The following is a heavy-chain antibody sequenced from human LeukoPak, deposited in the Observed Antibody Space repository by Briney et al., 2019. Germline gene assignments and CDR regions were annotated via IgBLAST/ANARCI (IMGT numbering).Heavy chain of an antibody. CDR2: IYYSWST. CDR3: ARVDVVVVAATPHWYFDL. Sequence: SETLSLTCAVYGGSFSGYYWSWIRQPPGKGLEWIGYIYYSWSTNYNPSLKSRVTISVDTSKNQFSLKLSSVTAADTAVYYCARVDVVVVAATPHWYFDLWGRGTLVTVSS. D-gene: IGHD2-15*01. J-gene: IGHJ2*01. V-gene: IGHV4-59*01. CDR1: GGSFSGYY.